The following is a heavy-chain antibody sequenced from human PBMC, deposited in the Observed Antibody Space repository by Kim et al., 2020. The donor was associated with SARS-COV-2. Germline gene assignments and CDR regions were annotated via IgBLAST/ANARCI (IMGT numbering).Heavy chain of an antibody. J-gene: IGHJ5*02. V-gene: IGHV3-23*01. D-gene: IGHD6-13*01. CDR3: AKQEQQLVLRDWFDP. CDR2: ISGSGGST. CDR1: GFTFSSYA. Sequence: GGSLRLSCAASGFTFSSYAMSWVRQAPGKGLEWVSAISGSGGSTYYADSVKGRFTISRDNSKNTLYLQMNSLRAEDTAVYYCAKQEQQLVLRDWFDPWGQGTLVTVSS.